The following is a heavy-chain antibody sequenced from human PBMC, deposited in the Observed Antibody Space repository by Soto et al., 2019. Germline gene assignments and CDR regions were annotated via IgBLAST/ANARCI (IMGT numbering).Heavy chain of an antibody. Sequence: VASVKVSCKASGYTFTSYGISWVRQAPGQGLEWMGWISAYNGNTNYAQKLQGRVTMTTDTSTRTAYMELRSLRSDDTAVYYCARVGIAAAGTMAPWSDPWGQGTLVTVSS. CDR1: GYTFTSYG. J-gene: IGHJ5*02. D-gene: IGHD6-13*01. CDR3: ARVGIAAAGTMAPWSDP. V-gene: IGHV1-18*01. CDR2: ISAYNGNT.